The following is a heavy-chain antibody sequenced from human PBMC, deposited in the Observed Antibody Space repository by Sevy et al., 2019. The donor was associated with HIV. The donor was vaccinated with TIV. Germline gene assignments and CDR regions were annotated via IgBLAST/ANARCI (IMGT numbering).Heavy chain of an antibody. J-gene: IGHJ4*02. V-gene: IGHV4-34*01. CDR1: GGSFSGYY. CDR3: ARGVGNSYGYDPDY. CDR2: INHSGST. Sequence: SETLSLTCAVYGGSFSGYYWSWIRQPPGKGLEWIGEINHSGSTNYNPSLKSRVTISVDTSKNQFSLRLTSVTAADTAVYYCARGVGNSYGYDPDYWGQGTLVTVSS. D-gene: IGHD5-18*01.